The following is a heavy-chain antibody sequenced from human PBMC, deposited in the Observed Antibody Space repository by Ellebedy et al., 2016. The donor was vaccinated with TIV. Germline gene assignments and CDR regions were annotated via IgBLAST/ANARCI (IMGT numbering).Heavy chain of an antibody. CDR3: ARAPSNVATSRVYFDY. CDR1: GGTFSSYA. J-gene: IGHJ4*02. CDR2: IIPIFGTA. V-gene: IGHV1-69*13. D-gene: IGHD5-12*01. Sequence: ASVKVSCKASGGTFSSYAISWVRQAPGQGLEWMGGIIPIFGTANYAQKFQGRVTITADESTSTAYMELSSLRSEDTAVYYCARAPSNVATSRVYFDYWGQGTLVTVSS.